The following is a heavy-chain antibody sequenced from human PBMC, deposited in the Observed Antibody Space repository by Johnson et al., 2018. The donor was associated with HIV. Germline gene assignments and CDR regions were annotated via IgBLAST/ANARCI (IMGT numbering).Heavy chain of an antibody. CDR1: GFTFNSYG. Sequence: QMQLVESGGGVVQPGGSLRLSCAASGFTFNSYGMHWVRQAPGKGLEWVALIWYDGSDKYYADSVKGRFTISRDNSRNTLYLQMNSLTAEDTAVYHCAKESGWKCTGDCHRNGGDTFHFWGQGTMVRVSS. D-gene: IGHD2-8*02. CDR3: AKESGWKCTGDCHRNGGDTFHF. V-gene: IGHV3-33*06. J-gene: IGHJ3*01. CDR2: IWYDGSDK.